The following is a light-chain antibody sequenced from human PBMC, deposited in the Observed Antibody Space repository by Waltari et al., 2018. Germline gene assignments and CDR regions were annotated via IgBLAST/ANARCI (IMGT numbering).Light chain of an antibody. CDR3: QQYNEWPYT. Sequence: ETIMTQSPGTLSVSPGERATLSCRASKSVGNNVAWYQQTPGQAPRLLIYATSSRGTGIPARFFGSGSGPDFTLTITSLQSEDFVVYYCQQYNEWPYTFGQGT. CDR1: KSVGNN. CDR2: ATS. V-gene: IGKV3-15*01. J-gene: IGKJ2*01.